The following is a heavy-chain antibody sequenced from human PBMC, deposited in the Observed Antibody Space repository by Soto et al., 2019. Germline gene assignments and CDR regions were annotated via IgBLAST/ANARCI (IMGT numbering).Heavy chain of an antibody. CDR1: GGSISGSNYF. CDR3: ATTSSGYPY. Sequence: PSETLSLTCTVTGGSISGSNYFWGWIRQSPVKGLEWIGSCHNSGVTYYNPPLKSRATVDMSKNQISLKLSSVTAADTALYYCATTSSGYPYWGRGTLVTVSS. CDR2: CHNSGVT. V-gene: IGHV4-39*01. J-gene: IGHJ4*02. D-gene: IGHD3-22*01.